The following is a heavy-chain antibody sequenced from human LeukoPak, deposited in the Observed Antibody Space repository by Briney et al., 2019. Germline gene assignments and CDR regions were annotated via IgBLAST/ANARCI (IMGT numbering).Heavy chain of an antibody. CDR3: ARVELYYYDSSGYYLNFDY. V-gene: IGHV1-18*01. D-gene: IGHD3-22*01. CDR1: GYTFTSYG. CDR2: ISAYNGNT. Sequence: ASVKVSCKASGYTFTSYGISWVRQAPGQGLEWMGWISAYNGNTSYAQKLQGRVTMTTDTSTSTAYMELRSLRSDDTAVYYCARVELYYYDSSGYYLNFDYWGQGTLVTVSS. J-gene: IGHJ4*02.